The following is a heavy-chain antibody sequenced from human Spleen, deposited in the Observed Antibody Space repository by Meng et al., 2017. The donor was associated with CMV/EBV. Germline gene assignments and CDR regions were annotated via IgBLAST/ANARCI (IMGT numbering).Heavy chain of an antibody. J-gene: IGHJ4*02. D-gene: IGHD3-16*02. Sequence: LSNYCREWIHRPPEEAVEGIGEIDYSGGTKYNTYHEGRVTISVDTSKDQFSLKLISVTAADTAVYYCARGARFATYYDYVWGSYPIDYWGQGTLVTVSS. CDR2: IDYSGGT. V-gene: IGHV4-34*01. CDR3: ARGARFATYYDYVWGSYPIDY. CDR1: LSNYC.